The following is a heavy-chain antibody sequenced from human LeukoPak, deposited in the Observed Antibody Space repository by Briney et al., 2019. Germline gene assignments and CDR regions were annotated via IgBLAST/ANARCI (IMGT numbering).Heavy chain of an antibody. J-gene: IGHJ6*03. CDR2: ISSSSSYI. D-gene: IGHD3-10*01. CDR1: GFTFSSYS. V-gene: IGHV3-21*01. CDR3: ARDYYGSGSPIALYMDV. Sequence: PGGSLRLSCAASGFTFSSYSMNWVRQAPGKGLEWVSSISSSSSYIYYADSVKGRFTISRDNAKNSLYLQMNSLRAEDTAVYYCARDYYGSGSPIALYMDVWGKGTTVTVSS.